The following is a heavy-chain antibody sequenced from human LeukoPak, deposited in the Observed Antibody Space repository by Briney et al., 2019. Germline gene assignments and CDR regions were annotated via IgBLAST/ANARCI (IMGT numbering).Heavy chain of an antibody. J-gene: IGHJ5*02. D-gene: IGHD5-12*01. V-gene: IGHV3-23*01. CDR1: GFTFSSYA. Sequence: QPGGSLRLSCAASGFTFSSYAMSWVRQAPGKGLEWVSAISGSGGSTYYADSVKGRFTISRDNSKNTLYLQMNSLRAEDTAVYYCAKDPRSGYDRENWFDPWGQGTLVTVSS. CDR3: AKDPRSGYDRENWFDP. CDR2: ISGSGGST.